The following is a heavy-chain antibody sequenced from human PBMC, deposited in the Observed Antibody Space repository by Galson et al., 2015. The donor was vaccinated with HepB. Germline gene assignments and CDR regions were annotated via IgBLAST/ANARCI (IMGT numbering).Heavy chain of an antibody. CDR2: MKTEGFVI. V-gene: IGHV3-7*01. D-gene: IGHD6-13*01. CDR3: ARSKWIEAAECSH. CDR1: GFRFSDYW. J-gene: IGHJ4*02. Sequence: SLRLSCAASGFRFSDYWMSWVRQAPGKGPEWVANMKTEGFVIRYPDSVKGRFTVSRDNAKNLLYLQMNSLRDEDTAVYYCARSKWIEAAECSHWGQGTLVTVSS.